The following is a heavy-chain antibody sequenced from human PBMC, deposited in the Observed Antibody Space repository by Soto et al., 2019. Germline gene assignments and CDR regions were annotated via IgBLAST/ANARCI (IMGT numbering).Heavy chain of an antibody. CDR2: ITSSSSTI. D-gene: IGHD2-21*02. CDR1: GFTFTSNS. J-gene: IGHJ4*02. CDR3: ARGRVGTAYFDY. Sequence: LRLSCAASGFTFTSNSMNWVRQAPGKGLEWISYITSSSSTIYYADSVKGRFTISRDNAKNSLYLQMNSLRDDDTAVYYCARGRVGTAYFDYWGQGALVTVSS. V-gene: IGHV3-48*02.